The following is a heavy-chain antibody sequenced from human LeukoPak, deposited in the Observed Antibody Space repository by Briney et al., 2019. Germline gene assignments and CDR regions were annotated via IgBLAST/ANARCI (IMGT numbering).Heavy chain of an antibody. J-gene: IGHJ3*02. CDR2: INWNGGST. CDR1: GFTFDDYA. V-gene: IGHV3-20*01. CDR3: ARVNTATDAFDI. Sequence: GGSLRLSCAASGFTFDDYAMHWVRQAPGKGLEWVSGINWNGGSTGYADSVKGRFTISRDNAKNSLYLQMNSLRAEDTALYHCARVNTATDAFDIWGQGTMVTVSS. D-gene: IGHD5-18*01.